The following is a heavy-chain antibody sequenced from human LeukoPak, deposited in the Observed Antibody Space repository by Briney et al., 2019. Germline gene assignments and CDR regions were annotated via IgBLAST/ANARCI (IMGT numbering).Heavy chain of an antibody. Sequence: SETLSLTCTVSGDSISTNSYFWGWIRQPPGKGLEWIGSVYYSGSTNYNPSLKSRVTMSVDTSKNQFSLKLSSVTAADTAVYYCARGTTMVRGADYYYYYMDVWGKGTTVTVSS. V-gene: IGHV4-39*07. D-gene: IGHD3-10*01. CDR1: GDSISTNSYF. J-gene: IGHJ6*03. CDR3: ARGTTMVRGADYYYYYMDV. CDR2: VYYSGST.